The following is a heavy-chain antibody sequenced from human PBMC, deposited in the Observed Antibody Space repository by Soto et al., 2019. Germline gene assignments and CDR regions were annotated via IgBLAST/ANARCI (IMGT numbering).Heavy chain of an antibody. CDR2: INAGNGNT. J-gene: IGHJ5*02. V-gene: IGHV1-3*01. Sequence: QVQLVQSGAEVKKPGASVKVSCKASGYTFTTYSMHWVRQAPGQRLEWMGWINAGNGNTHYSQKFQGRVTITRDTSASTVYMELSSLRSEDTALYYCARVQVPXAGMVVWFDPWGQGTLVTVSS. CDR3: ARVQVPXAGMVVWFDP. CDR1: GYTFTTYS. D-gene: IGHD6-13*01.